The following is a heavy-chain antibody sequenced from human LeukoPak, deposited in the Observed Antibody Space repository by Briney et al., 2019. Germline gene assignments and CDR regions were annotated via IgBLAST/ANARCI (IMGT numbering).Heavy chain of an antibody. CDR2: IWYDGSNK. CDR3: ARDSSLPPGHIATYLDY. J-gene: IGHJ4*02. D-gene: IGHD6-13*01. V-gene: IGHV3-33*01. Sequence: GGSLRLSCAASGFTFSSYGMHWVRQAPGKGLEWVAVIWYDGSNKYYADSVKGRFTISRDNSKNTLYLQMNSLRAEDTAVYYCARDSSLPPGHIATYLDYWGQGTLVTVSS. CDR1: GFTFSSYG.